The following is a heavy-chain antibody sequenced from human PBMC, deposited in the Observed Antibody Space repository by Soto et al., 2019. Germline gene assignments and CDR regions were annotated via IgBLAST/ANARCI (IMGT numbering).Heavy chain of an antibody. J-gene: IGHJ3*02. CDR3: ARDRTVTTGDDAFDI. CDR2: INSDGSIT. CDR1: GFTFSTFW. D-gene: IGHD4-17*01. Sequence: EVQLVESGGGLVQPGGSLRLSCAAHGFTFSTFWMYWVRQTPGKGLVWVSRINSDGSITSYADSVKGRFTISRDNAKNTLSLQMNNLRAEDTAVYYCARDRTVTTGDDAFDIWGQGAMVTVSS. V-gene: IGHV3-74*01.